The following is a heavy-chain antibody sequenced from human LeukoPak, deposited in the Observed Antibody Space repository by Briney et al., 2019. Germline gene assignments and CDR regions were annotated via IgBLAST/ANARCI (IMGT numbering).Heavy chain of an antibody. D-gene: IGHD2-15*01. CDR3: ARDLGVYCSGGSCPIDY. CDR2: ISSSSTYI. V-gene: IGHV3-21*01. Sequence: AGGSLRLSCAASGFTFSSYSMSWVRQAPGKGLEWVSYISSSSTYIYYADSVKGRFTISRDNAKNSLYLQMNSLRAEDTAVYYCARDLGVYCSGGSCPIDYWGQGTLVTVSS. J-gene: IGHJ4*02. CDR1: GFTFSSYS.